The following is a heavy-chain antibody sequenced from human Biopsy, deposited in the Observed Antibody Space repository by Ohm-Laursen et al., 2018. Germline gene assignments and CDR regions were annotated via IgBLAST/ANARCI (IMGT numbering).Heavy chain of an antibody. J-gene: IGHJ3*02. CDR3: AGRPWPNAFDI. CDR2: IYYSGST. Sequence: GTLSLTCTVSGGSVSSSSYYWSWIRQPPGKGLEWIGYIYYSGSTNYNPSLKSRVTISVDTSRNQFSLKLSSVTAADTAVYYCAGRPWPNAFDIWGQGTMVTVSS. V-gene: IGHV4-61*01. D-gene: IGHD5-12*01. CDR1: GGSVSSSSYY.